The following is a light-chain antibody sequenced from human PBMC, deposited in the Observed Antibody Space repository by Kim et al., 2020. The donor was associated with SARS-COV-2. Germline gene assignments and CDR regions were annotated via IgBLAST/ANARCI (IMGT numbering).Light chain of an antibody. Sequence: EIVMTQSPATLSVSPGERATLSCRASQSVSSSLAWYQQRPGQAPRLLIYGASTRATGIPARFSGSGSGTEFTLTISSLQSEDFALYYCQQYKKCPPHTFGQGTKLEI. CDR1: QSVSSS. J-gene: IGKJ2*01. CDR3: QQYKKCPPHT. CDR2: GAS. V-gene: IGKV3-15*01.